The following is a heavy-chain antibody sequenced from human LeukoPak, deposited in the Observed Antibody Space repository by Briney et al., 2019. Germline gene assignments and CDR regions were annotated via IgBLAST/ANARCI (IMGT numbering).Heavy chain of an antibody. CDR3: ARVFRYAQGFPFDY. CDR2: ITGSDGTT. D-gene: IGHD2-2*01. V-gene: IGHV3-23*01. Sequence: GGSLRLSCAASGFTFSSYAMTWVRQAPGKGLEWVSRITGSDGTTNYADSVKGRFTISRDNSKNTLYLQMNSLRAVDTAVYYCARVFRYAQGFPFDYWGQGTLVTVSS. J-gene: IGHJ4*02. CDR1: GFTFSSYA.